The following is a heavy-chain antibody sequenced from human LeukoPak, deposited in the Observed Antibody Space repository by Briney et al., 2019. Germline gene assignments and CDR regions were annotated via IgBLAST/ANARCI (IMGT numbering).Heavy chain of an antibody. Sequence: GGSLRLSCVASGFTFSSHGMHWVRQAPGKGLEWVAFIRYDGSNKYYADSVKGRFTISRDNSKNTLYLQMNSLRAEDTAVYYCAKSQRYYDILTGYSETYYFDYWGQGTLVTVSS. J-gene: IGHJ4*02. CDR3: AKSQRYYDILTGYSETYYFDY. D-gene: IGHD3-9*01. CDR1: GFTFSSHG. V-gene: IGHV3-30*02. CDR2: IRYDGSNK.